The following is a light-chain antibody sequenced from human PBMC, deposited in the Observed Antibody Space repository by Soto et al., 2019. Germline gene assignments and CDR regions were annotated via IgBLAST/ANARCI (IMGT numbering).Light chain of an antibody. CDR3: QQYKSYSHT. J-gene: IGKJ2*01. CDR2: DVS. V-gene: IGKV1-5*01. CDR1: QSVSGL. Sequence: DIQMTQSPSTLPASVGDRVTITCRASQSVSGLLAWYQQKPGNVPKLLIYDVSSLDRGVPSRFSGSGSGTQFTLTISSLQPDDFATYYCQQYKSYSHTFGQGTKLEIK.